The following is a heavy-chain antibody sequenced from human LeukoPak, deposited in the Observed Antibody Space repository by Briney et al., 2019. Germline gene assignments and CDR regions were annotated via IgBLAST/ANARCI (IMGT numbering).Heavy chain of an antibody. J-gene: IGHJ4*02. CDR2: IYNNGDN. V-gene: IGHV4-39*01. CDR1: GGSISRSHFY. D-gene: IGHD1-26*01. CDR3: ARSSWELLHLDY. Sequence: SETLSLTCTVSGGSISRSHFYWGWIRQPPGKGLEWIGYIYNNGDNSSNPSLKSRVTLSIDTSKNQFSLKLSSVTAADTAVYYCARSSWELLHLDYWGQGTLVTVSS.